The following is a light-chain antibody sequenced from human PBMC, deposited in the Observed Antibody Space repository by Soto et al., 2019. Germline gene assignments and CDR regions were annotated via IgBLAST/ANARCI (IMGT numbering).Light chain of an antibody. Sequence: QSVLTQPPSVSGSPGQSVTISCTGTNSDIGTYDRVSWYQQPPGTAPKVMIYEVRNRPSGVPDRFSGSKSGNTASLTISGLQAEDEADYYCSSYTSSYTWVFGGGTKVTVL. CDR3: SSYTSSYTWV. CDR1: NSDIGTYDR. CDR2: EVR. V-gene: IGLV2-18*02. J-gene: IGLJ3*02.